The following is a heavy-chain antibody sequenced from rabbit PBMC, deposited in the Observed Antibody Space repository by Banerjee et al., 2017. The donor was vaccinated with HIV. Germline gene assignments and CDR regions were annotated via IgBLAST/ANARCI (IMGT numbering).Heavy chain of an antibody. CDR2: ISAGSSGST. CDR1: GFSFSSYG. J-gene: IGHJ4*01. Sequence: QEQLEESGGDLVKPEGSLTLTCTASGFSFSSYGVSWVRQAPGKGLEWIACISAGSSGSTWYASWAKGRFTISKTSSTTLTLQMTSLTAADTATYFCARTAGYLDDGDGYFKLWGPGTLVTVS. D-gene: IGHD2-1*01. V-gene: IGHV1S45*01. CDR3: ARTAGYLDDGDGYFKL.